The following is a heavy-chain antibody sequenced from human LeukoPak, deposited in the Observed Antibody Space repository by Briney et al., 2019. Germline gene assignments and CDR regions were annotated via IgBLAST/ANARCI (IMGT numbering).Heavy chain of an antibody. CDR3: ANTFGSGWYGREFDR. Sequence: GGSLRLSCAASGFTFSSYGMHWVRQAPGKGLEWVAVISSDGSSKYYSDSVKGRFSISRDNSKNTLYLQMNSLRAEDTAVYYCANTFGSGWYGREFDRWGQGTLVTVSS. CDR1: GFTFSSYG. J-gene: IGHJ5*02. V-gene: IGHV3-30*18. CDR2: ISSDGSSK. D-gene: IGHD6-19*01.